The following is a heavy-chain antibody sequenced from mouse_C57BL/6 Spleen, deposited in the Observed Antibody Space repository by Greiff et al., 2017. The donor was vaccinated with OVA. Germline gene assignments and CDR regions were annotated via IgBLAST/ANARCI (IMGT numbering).Heavy chain of an antibody. CDR3: ARKEYSNYFDY. CDR2: IDPEDGET. Sequence: VQLQQPGAELVKPGASVKLSCTASGFTITDYYMHWVKQRTGQGLEWIGRIDPEDGETKYAQKFQGKATITADTSSNTAYLQLSSLTSEDTAVYYCARKEYSNYFDYWGQGTSLTVSS. CDR1: GFTITDYY. D-gene: IGHD2-5*01. J-gene: IGHJ2*02. V-gene: IGHV14-2*01.